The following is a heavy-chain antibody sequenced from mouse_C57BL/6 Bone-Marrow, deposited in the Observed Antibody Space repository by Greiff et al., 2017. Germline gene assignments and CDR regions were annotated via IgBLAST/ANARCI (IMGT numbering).Heavy chain of an antibody. CDR1: GFTFSSYG. J-gene: IGHJ4*01. CDR2: ISRGGSYT. D-gene: IGHD1-1*01. CDR3: ARHLLPVVALAMDY. Sequence: EVQGVESGADLVKPGGSLKLSCAASGFTFSSYGMSWVRQTPDKRLEWLATISRGGSYTYYPDSVQGRFTISGANANNPSSLQMSSRKTENTAMYYDARHLLPVVALAMDYWGQGTSVTVSS. V-gene: IGHV5-6*01.